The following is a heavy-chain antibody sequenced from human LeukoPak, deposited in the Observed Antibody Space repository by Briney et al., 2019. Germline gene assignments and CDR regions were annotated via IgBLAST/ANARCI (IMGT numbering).Heavy chain of an antibody. CDR2: INHSGST. D-gene: IGHD3-10*01. CDR3: ARRSTVRGVIIHSFDY. CDR1: GGSFSGYY. J-gene: IGHJ4*02. V-gene: IGHV4-34*01. Sequence: SETLSLTCAVYGGSFSGYYWSWIRQPPGKGLEWIGEINHSGSTNYNPSLKSRVTISVDTSKNQFSLKLSSVTAADTAVYYCARRSTVRGVIIHSFDYWGQGTLVTVSS.